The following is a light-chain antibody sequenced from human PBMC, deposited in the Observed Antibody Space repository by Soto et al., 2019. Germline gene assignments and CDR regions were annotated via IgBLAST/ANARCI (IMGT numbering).Light chain of an antibody. J-gene: IGLJ2*01. CDR1: SSNIGAGYD. CDR2: GNN. CDR3: LSDDSSLSVVV. Sequence: QAVVTQPPSVSGAPGQRVTISCTGSSSNIGAGYDVHWYQQLPGTAPKLLIFGNNNRPSGVPGRFSGSKSGTSASLAITGLQAEDEADYYCLSDDSSLSVVVFGGGTKLTVL. V-gene: IGLV1-40*01.